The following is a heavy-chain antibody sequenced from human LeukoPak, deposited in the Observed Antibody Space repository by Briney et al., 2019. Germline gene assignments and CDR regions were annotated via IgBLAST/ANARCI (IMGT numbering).Heavy chain of an antibody. Sequence: GGSLRLSCVASGPSLSGYAMSWVRQAPGKGPEWVSGMLKSGSTFYSDSVKGRFTISRDSSTNTLYLQMNSLRSEDTAIYSCAKDLTFGDGRWEFVPWGQGTLVTVSS. V-gene: IGHV3-23*01. J-gene: IGHJ5*02. CDR2: MLKSGST. D-gene: IGHD4-17*01. CDR3: AKDLTFGDGRWEFVP. CDR1: GPSLSGYA.